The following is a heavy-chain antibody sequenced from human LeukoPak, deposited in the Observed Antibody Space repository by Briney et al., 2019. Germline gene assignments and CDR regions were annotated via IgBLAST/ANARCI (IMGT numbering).Heavy chain of an antibody. CDR2: IKSKTDGGTT. V-gene: IGHV3-15*01. Sequence: KTGGSLRLSCAASGFTFSNAWMSWVRQAPGKGLEWVGHIKSKTDGGTTDYAAPVKGRFTISRDDSKNTLYLQMNSLKTEDTAVYYCTTSLPLWFGELNDYWGQGTLVTVSS. J-gene: IGHJ4*02. CDR1: GFTFSNAW. CDR3: TTSLPLWFGELNDY. D-gene: IGHD3-10*01.